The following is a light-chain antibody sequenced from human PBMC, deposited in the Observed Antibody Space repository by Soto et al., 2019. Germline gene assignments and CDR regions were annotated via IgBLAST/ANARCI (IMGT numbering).Light chain of an antibody. V-gene: IGLV2-14*01. Sequence: QPVLTQPPSASGSPGQSVTISCTGTSSDVGGYNYVSWYQQHPGKAPKLMIYEVSNRPSGVSNRFSGSKSGNTASLTISGLQAEDEADYYCSSYTSSSTLVFGTGTKMTVL. CDR2: EVS. CDR3: SSYTSSSTLV. CDR1: SSDVGGYNY. J-gene: IGLJ1*01.